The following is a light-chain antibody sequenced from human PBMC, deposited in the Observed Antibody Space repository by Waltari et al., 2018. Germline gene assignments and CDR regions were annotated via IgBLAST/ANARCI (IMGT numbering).Light chain of an antibody. CDR2: WAS. CDR3: QQYYGVPLT. CDR1: QSVLYSANNKDY. J-gene: IGKJ4*01. Sequence: DIVMTQSPDFLAVSLGERATINCKSSQSVLYSANNKDYLAWYQQKPGQPPKLLIYWASTRESGVPDRFSGSWSGTDFTLTISSLQAEDVAVYYCQQYYGVPLTFGGGTKVEIK. V-gene: IGKV4-1*01.